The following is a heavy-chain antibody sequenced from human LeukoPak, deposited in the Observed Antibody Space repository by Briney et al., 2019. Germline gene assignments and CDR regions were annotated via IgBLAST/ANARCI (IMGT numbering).Heavy chain of an antibody. CDR1: GGSISSYY. J-gene: IGHJ4*02. Sequence: SETLSLTCTVSGGSISSYYWSWIRQPAGKELEWIGRIYTSGSTNYNPSLKSRVTMSVDTSKNQFSLKLSSVTAADTAVYYCARGGREATTPFFDYWGQGTLVTVSS. CDR2: IYTSGST. CDR3: ARGGREATTPFFDY. V-gene: IGHV4-4*07. D-gene: IGHD5-12*01.